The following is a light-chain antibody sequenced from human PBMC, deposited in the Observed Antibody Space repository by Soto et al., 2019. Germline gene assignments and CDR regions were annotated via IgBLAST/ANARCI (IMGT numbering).Light chain of an antibody. CDR2: EVS. Sequence: QSVLTQPPSASGSPGQSVTISCTGTSSDVGGYNYVSWYQQHPGKAPKLMIYEVSKRPSGVPDRFSGSKSGNTASLTVSGLQAEDEADYYCSSYAGSIEGVVFGGGTKVTVL. J-gene: IGLJ2*01. CDR3: SSYAGSIEGVV. CDR1: SSDVGGYNY. V-gene: IGLV2-8*01.